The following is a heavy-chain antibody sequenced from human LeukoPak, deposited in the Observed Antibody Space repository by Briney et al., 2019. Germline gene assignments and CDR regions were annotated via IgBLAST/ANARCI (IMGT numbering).Heavy chain of an antibody. D-gene: IGHD6-13*01. CDR3: ARDVVAAAGTWDY. CDR1: GDSISSDY. V-gene: IGHV4-59*01. Sequence: SETLSLTCNVSGDSISSDYWSWIRQPPGKGLEWIGHIYYSGSTNYNPSLKSRVTISVDASKNHFSLKVSSVTAADTAVYYCARDVVAAAGTWDYWGQGTLVTVSS. J-gene: IGHJ4*02. CDR2: IYYSGST.